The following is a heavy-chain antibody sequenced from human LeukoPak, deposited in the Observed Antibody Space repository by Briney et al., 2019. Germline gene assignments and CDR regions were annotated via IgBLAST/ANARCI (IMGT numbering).Heavy chain of an antibody. CDR3: ARVAGTTGHFDF. J-gene: IGHJ4*02. CDR2: ITSSSSTI. CDR1: GFTFSRYS. V-gene: IGHV3-48*02. D-gene: IGHD1-1*01. Sequence: GGSLRLSCAAPGFTFSRYSMNWVRQAPGKGLEWVSYITSSSSTIYYADSVKGRFTISRDNAKNSLFLQMNSLRDEDTAVYYCARVAGTTGHFDFWGLGTLVTVSS.